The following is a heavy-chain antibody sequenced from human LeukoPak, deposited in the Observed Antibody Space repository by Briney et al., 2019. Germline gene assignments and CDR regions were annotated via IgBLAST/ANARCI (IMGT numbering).Heavy chain of an antibody. CDR1: GGSISSGDYY. D-gene: IGHD4-23*01. V-gene: IGHV4-30-4*08. J-gene: IGHJ3*02. CDR2: IYYSGST. CDR3: ARFLSAVVTPGDAFDI. Sequence: SETLSLTCTFSGGSISSGDYYLSRVRQPPGEGLEWVGYIYYSGSTYYNPSLKSRVTISVDASKNQFSLKLSSVTAADTAVYYCARFLSAVVTPGDAFDIWGQGTMVTVSS.